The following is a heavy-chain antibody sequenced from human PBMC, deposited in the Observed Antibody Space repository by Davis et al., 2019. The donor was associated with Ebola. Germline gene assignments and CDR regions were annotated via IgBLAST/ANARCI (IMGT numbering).Heavy chain of an antibody. Sequence: MPSETLSLTCAVSGGSISSGGYSWSWIRQPPGKGLEWIGYIYHSGSTYYNPSLKSRVTISVDTSKNQFSLKLSSVTVADTAVYYCARGYTGWFDPWGQGTLVTVSS. J-gene: IGHJ5*02. D-gene: IGHD5-12*01. CDR3: ARGYTGWFDP. V-gene: IGHV4-30-2*01. CDR1: GGSISSGGYS. CDR2: IYHSGST.